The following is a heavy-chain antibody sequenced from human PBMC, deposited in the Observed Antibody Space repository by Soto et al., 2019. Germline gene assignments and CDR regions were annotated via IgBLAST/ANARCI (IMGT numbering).Heavy chain of an antibody. J-gene: IGHJ3*02. Sequence: QVQLVQSGAEVKKPGASVKVSCKASGYTFTSYGISWVRQAPGQGLEWMGWISAYNGNTNYAQKLQGRVTMTTDTSTSTAYMELRSLRSDDTAVYYCARELPIVVVVAVPDAFDIWGQGTMVTVSS. D-gene: IGHD2-15*01. V-gene: IGHV1-18*01. CDR1: GYTFTSYG. CDR2: ISAYNGNT. CDR3: ARELPIVVVVAVPDAFDI.